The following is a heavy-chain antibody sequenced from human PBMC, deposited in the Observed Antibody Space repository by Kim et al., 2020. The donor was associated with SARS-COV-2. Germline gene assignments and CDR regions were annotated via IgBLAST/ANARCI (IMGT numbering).Heavy chain of an antibody. J-gene: IGHJ4*02. V-gene: IGHV3-30*01. D-gene: IGHD3-16*01. CDR3: AREAYYDYIWGSYVFGYFDY. Sequence: RFTISRDNSKNTLYLQMNSLRAEDTAVYYCAREAYYDYIWGSYVFGYFDYWGQGTLVTVSS.